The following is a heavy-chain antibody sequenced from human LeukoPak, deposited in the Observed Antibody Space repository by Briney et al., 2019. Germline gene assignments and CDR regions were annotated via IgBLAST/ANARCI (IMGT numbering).Heavy chain of an antibody. CDR3: ASVNYYDSSGYYHVYYMDV. Sequence: GASVKVSCKASGYTFTSYGIIWVRQAPGQGLEWMGWISAYNGNTNYAQKLQGSVTMTTDTSTSTAYMDLRSLRSDDTAVYYCASVNYYDSSGYYHVYYMDVWGKGTTVTVSS. D-gene: IGHD3-22*01. V-gene: IGHV1-18*01. CDR2: ISAYNGNT. CDR1: GYTFTSYG. J-gene: IGHJ6*03.